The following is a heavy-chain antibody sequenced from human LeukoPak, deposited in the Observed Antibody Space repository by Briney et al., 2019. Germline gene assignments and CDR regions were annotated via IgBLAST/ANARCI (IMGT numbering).Heavy chain of an antibody. CDR2: VSYSGAA. J-gene: IGHJ6*02. CDR3: ARHPVGPGGLDV. Sequence: NPSETLSLTCTVSRGSVKTYSWSWVRQPPGKGLEWIGYVSYSGAANYNPSLKSRVTISVDTSKNQFSLKLSSVTAADTAVYYCARHPVGPGGLDVWGQGTTVTVSS. CDR1: RGSVKTYS. V-gene: IGHV4-59*08.